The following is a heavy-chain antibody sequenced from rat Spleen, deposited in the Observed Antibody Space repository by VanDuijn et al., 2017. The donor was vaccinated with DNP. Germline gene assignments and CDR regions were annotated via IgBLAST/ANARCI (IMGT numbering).Heavy chain of an antibody. CDR1: GFIFSCYD. V-gene: IGHV5S23*01. CDR2: ISTGGDDT. D-gene: IGHD1-1*01. J-gene: IGHJ4*01. Sequence: EVQLVESGGGLVQPGRSLKLSCAASGFIFSCYDMAWVRQAPTKGLELVASISTGGDDTYYRDSMKGRFTISIDNAKSTLSLQMGSLRSEDTATYYCTTLITFMNGWGQGTSVTVSS. CDR3: TTLITFMNG.